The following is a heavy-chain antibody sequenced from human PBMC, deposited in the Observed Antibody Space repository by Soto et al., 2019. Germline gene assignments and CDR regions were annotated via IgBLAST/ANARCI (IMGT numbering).Heavy chain of an antibody. CDR2: ISYDGKNK. J-gene: IGHJ4*02. D-gene: IGHD6-13*01. Sequence: QVQLVESGGGVVQPGRSLRLSCAASGFTFSNYGMHWVRQAPGKGLEWVAVISYDGKNKYYVDSVQGRFTISRDNSNLTLYLQMNSLRAEDTAMYFCAKEEGIAAFDYWGQGTLVTVSS. CDR1: GFTFSNYG. CDR3: AKEEGIAAFDY. V-gene: IGHV3-30*18.